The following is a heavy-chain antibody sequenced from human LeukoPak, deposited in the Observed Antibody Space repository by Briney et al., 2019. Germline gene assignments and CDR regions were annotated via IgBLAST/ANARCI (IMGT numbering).Heavy chain of an antibody. D-gene: IGHD6-19*01. CDR3: AKDTRVSGIAVAGLDY. CDR1: GFTFSDYY. CDR2: ISSSGSTI. V-gene: IGHV3-11*01. Sequence: GGSLRLSCAASGFTFSDYYMSWIRQAPGKGLEWVSYISSSGSTIYYADSVKGRFTISRDNSKNSLYLQMNSLRAEDTALYYCAKDTRVSGIAVAGLDYWGQGTLVTVSS. J-gene: IGHJ4*02.